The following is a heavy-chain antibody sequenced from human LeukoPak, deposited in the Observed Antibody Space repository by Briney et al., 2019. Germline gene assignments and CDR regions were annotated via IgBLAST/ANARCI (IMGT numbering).Heavy chain of an antibody. D-gene: IGHD3-10*01. Sequence: GGSLRLSCAASGFTFSNYWMHWVRQAPGKGLLWVSRIKSDGSNTSYADSVKGRFTISRDNAKNTLYLQMNSLRAEDTAVYYCARDGSRGSSLGNDYWGQGTLVTVSS. CDR2: IKSDGSNT. J-gene: IGHJ4*02. CDR3: ARDGSRGSSLGNDY. CDR1: GFTFSNYW. V-gene: IGHV3-74*01.